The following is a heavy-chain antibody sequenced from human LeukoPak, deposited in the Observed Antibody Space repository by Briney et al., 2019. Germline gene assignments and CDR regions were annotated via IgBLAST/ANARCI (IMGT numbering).Heavy chain of an antibody. CDR2: IKQDGSEK. V-gene: IGHV3-7*01. Sequence: PGGSLRLSCAASGFTFSSYWMSWVRQAPGKGLEWVANIKQDGSEKYYVDSVKGRFTISGDNAKNSLYLQMNSLRAEDTAVYYCARLSSGWRLSSFDYWGQGTLVTVSS. CDR3: ARLSSGWRLSSFDY. CDR1: GFTFSSYW. J-gene: IGHJ4*02. D-gene: IGHD6-19*01.